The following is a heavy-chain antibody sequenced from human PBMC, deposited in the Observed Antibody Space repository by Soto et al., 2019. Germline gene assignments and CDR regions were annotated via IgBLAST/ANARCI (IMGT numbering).Heavy chain of an antibody. D-gene: IGHD3-3*01. CDR1: GLNFNDYA. J-gene: IGHJ4*02. CDR3: VKDRFVNY. V-gene: IGHV3-64D*06. CDR2: ISSNGVST. Sequence: LRLSCSASGLNFNDYAMHWVRQAAGKGLKYVSSISSNGVSTYYADSVKGRFTISRDNSKNTLYLQMNSLRVEDTAVYYCVKDRFVNYWGQGALVTVS.